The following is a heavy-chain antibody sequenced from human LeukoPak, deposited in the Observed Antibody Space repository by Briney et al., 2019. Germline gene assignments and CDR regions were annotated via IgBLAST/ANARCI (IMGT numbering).Heavy chain of an antibody. D-gene: IGHD4-23*01. V-gene: IGHV1-8*01. CDR1: GYTFTTYD. CDR2: MNPNSGNT. J-gene: IGHJ5*02. CDR3: ARGPNKSDGGNSGSAWFDP. Sequence: GASVKVSCKASGYTFTTYDINWVRQATGQGLEWMGWMNPNSGNTGYAQKFQGRVTTTRNTSISTAYMELSSLRSEDTAVYYCARGPNKSDGGNSGSAWFDPWARGPWSPSPQ.